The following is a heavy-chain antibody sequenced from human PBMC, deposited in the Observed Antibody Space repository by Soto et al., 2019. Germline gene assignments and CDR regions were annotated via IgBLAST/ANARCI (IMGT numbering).Heavy chain of an antibody. CDR3: ARGIEAARRYYYYGMDV. Sequence: SETLSLTCAVYGGSFSGYYWSWIRQPPGKGLEWIGEINHSGSTNYNPSLKSRVTISVDTSKNQFSLKLSSVTAADTAVYYCARGIEAARRYYYYGMDVWGQGTTVTSP. V-gene: IGHV4-34*01. CDR1: GGSFSGYY. D-gene: IGHD6-6*01. CDR2: INHSGST. J-gene: IGHJ6*02.